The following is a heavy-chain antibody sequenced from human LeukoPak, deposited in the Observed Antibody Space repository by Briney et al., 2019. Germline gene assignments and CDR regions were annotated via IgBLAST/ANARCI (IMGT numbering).Heavy chain of an antibody. V-gene: IGHV3-7*01. CDR3: TRDSGYNAFDI. CDR1: GSTFSSSW. CDR2: IKEDGTAK. D-gene: IGHD5-12*01. J-gene: IGHJ3*02. Sequence: GGSLRLSCAASGSTFSSSWMAWVRQAPGKGLEWVGNIKEDGTAKNYVVSVRGRFTISRDNAKNSLYLQMNSLRGEDTAVYYCTRDSGYNAFDIWGQGTMVTVSS.